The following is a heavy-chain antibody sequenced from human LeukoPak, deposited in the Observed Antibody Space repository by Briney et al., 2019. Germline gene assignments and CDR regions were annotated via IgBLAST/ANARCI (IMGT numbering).Heavy chain of an antibody. V-gene: IGHV1-69*01. CDR2: IIPIFGTA. CDR1: GGTFSSYA. Sequence: SVKVSCKASGGTFSSYAISWVRQAPGQGLEWMGGIIPIFGTANYAQKFQGRVTITADESTSTAYMELSSLGSEDTAVYYCARDRYSGYDSLGYWGQGTLVTVSS. CDR3: ARDRYSGYDSLGY. D-gene: IGHD5-12*01. J-gene: IGHJ4*02.